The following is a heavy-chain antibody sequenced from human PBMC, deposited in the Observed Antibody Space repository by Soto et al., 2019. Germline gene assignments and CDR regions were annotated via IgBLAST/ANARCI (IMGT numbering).Heavy chain of an antibody. CDR2: ISYDGSNK. D-gene: IGHD3-10*01. CDR1: GFTFSSYG. CDR3: ANLMVRGVITADY. V-gene: IGHV3-30*18. Sequence: PGGSLRLSCAASGFTFSSYGMHWVRQAPGKGLEWVAVISYDGSNKYYADSVKGRFTISRDNSKNTLYLQMNSLRAEDTAVYYCANLMVRGVITADYWGQGTLVTVSS. J-gene: IGHJ4*02.